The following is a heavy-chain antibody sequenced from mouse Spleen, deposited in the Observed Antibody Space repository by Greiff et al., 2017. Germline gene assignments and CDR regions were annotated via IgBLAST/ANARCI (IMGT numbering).Heavy chain of an antibody. CDR1: GYTFTSYW. CDR3: AREYGGKGGYWYFDV. CDR2: IYPGSGST. D-gene: IGHD1-1*02. Sequence: QVQLKQPGAELVKPGASVKMSCKASGYTFTSYWITWVKQRPGQGLEWIGDIYPGSGSTNYNEKFKSKATLTVDTSSSTAYMQLSSLTSEDSAVYYCAREYGGKGGYWYFDVWGAGTTVTVSS. V-gene: IGHV1-55*01. J-gene: IGHJ1*01.